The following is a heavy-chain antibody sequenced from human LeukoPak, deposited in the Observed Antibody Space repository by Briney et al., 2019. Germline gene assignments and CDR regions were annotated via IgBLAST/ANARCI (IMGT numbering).Heavy chain of an antibody. D-gene: IGHD6-19*01. CDR1: GFTFDDYA. CDR2: ISWSGGTR. Sequence: GGSLRLSCAASGFTFDDYAMHWVRQAPGKGLEWVSGISWSGGTRGYADSVRGRFTISRDNAKNSLYLQMNSLRAEDTALYYCAKDSYRSGWYFVDYWGQGTRVIVSS. V-gene: IGHV3-9*01. J-gene: IGHJ4*02. CDR3: AKDSYRSGWYFVDY.